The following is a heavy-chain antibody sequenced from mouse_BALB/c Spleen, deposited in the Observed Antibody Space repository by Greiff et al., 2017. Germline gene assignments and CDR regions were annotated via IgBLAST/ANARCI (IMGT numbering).Heavy chain of an antibody. CDR1: GYTFTSYV. V-gene: IGHV1-14*01. CDR2: INPYNDGT. J-gene: IGHJ4*01. CDR3: ARNHYYAMDY. Sequence: EVKLVESGPELGKPGASVKISCKASGYTFTSYVMHWVKQKPGQGLEWIGYINPYNDGTKYNEKFKGKATLTSDKSSSTAYMELSSLTSEDSAVYYCARNHYYAMDYWGQGTSVTVSS.